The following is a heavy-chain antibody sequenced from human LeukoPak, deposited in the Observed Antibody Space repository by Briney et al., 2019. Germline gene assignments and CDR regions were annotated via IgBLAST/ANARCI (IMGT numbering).Heavy chain of an antibody. J-gene: IGHJ4*02. D-gene: IGHD6-19*01. CDR3: AKQIAVAYYFDY. CDR1: GFTFSSYA. Sequence: GGSLRLSCAASGFTFSSYAMSWVRQAPGKGLEWVSAISGSGGSTYYADSVKGRFTISRDNSKNTLYRQMNSLRAEDTAVYYCAKQIAVAYYFDYWGQGTLVTVSS. V-gene: IGHV3-23*01. CDR2: ISGSGGST.